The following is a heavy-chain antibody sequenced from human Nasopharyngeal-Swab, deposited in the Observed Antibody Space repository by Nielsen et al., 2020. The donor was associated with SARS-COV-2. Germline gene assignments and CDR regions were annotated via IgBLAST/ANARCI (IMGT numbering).Heavy chain of an antibody. J-gene: IGHJ3*02. CDR3: ARDRRTEGHSFDI. Sequence: ASVKVSCKASGYTFTTYDISWVRRAPGQGLEWMGWISSYYDNTNYAQKLQGRVTLTTDTSTSTAYMELRGLRSDDTAVYYCARDRRTEGHSFDIWGQGTMVTVSS. CDR2: ISSYYDNT. CDR1: GYTFTTYD. V-gene: IGHV1-18*01.